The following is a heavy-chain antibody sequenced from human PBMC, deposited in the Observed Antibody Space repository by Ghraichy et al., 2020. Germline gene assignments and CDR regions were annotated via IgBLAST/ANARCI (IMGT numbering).Heavy chain of an antibody. D-gene: IGHD5-24*01. V-gene: IGHV3-11*01. J-gene: IGHJ4*02. Sequence: GGSLRLSCAASGFTFSDYYMSWIRQAPGKGLEWVSYISGSDSSTHYADSVKDRFTISRDNAKNSLYLQMNGLRAEDTAVYYCAKWDGYIKAFDYWGQGTLVTVSS. CDR1: GFTFSDYY. CDR3: AKWDGYIKAFDY. CDR2: ISGSDSST.